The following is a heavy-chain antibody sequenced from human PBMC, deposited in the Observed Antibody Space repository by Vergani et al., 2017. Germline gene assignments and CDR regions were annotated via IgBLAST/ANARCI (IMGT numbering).Heavy chain of an antibody. V-gene: IGHV1-69*04. J-gene: IGHJ6*02. D-gene: IGHD2-15*01. Sequence: QVQLVQSGAEVKKTGSSVKVSCKASGGTFRSSAISWVRQAPGQGLEWMGRIIPILGIENDAQKFQGRVTITADKSTSTAYMELSRLRSEDTAVYYVARGGECSGGSGYSYYYYGMDVWGQGTTVTVSS. CDR3: ARGGECSGGSGYSYYYYGMDV. CDR1: GGTFRSSA. CDR2: IIPILGIE.